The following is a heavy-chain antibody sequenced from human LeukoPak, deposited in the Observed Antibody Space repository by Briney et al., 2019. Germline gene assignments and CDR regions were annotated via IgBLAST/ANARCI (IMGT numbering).Heavy chain of an antibody. CDR3: ARDPGIWYFDL. CDR2: ISGSGGST. V-gene: IGHV3-23*01. Sequence: PGGSLRLSCAASGFTFSSYAMSWVRQAPGKGLEWVSAISGSGGSTYYADSVKGRFTISRENAKNSLYLQMNSLRAGDTAVYYCARDPGIWYFDLWGRGTLVTVSS. J-gene: IGHJ2*01. CDR1: GFTFSSYA.